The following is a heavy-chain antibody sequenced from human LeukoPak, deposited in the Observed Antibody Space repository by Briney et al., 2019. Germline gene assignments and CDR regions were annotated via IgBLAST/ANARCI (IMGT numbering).Heavy chain of an antibody. CDR2: IRYDGSNK. CDR1: GFTFSSYG. J-gene: IGHJ4*02. Sequence: PGGSLRLSCAASGFTFSSYGMHWVRQAPGKGLEWVAFIRYDGSNKYCADSVKGRFTISRDNSKNTLYLQMNSLRAEDTAVYYCAKDYDILTGYYSYFDYWGQGTLVTVSS. D-gene: IGHD3-9*01. CDR3: AKDYDILTGYYSYFDY. V-gene: IGHV3-30*02.